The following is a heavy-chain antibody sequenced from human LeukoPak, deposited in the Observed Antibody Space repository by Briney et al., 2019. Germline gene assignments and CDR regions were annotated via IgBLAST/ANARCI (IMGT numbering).Heavy chain of an antibody. J-gene: IGHJ4*02. CDR1: GFTFSDYY. CDR2: ISSGSTI. Sequence: PGGSLRLSCAASGFTFSDYYMSWIRQAPGKGLEWVSYISSGSTIYYADSVKGRFTISRDNAKNSLYLQMNSLRAEDTAVYYCARDSGFDYWGQGTLVTVSS. CDR3: ARDSGFDY. V-gene: IGHV3-11*01. D-gene: IGHD1-26*01.